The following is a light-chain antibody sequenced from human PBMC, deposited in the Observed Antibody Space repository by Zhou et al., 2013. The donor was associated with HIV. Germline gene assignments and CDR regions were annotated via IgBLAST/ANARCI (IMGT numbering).Light chain of an antibody. CDR1: QTISTY. CDR3: QQYSYYLNS. CDR2: AAS. Sequence: DIQMTQSPSFLSTSVGDRVTITCRASQTISTYLHWYQQKPGKAPKLLIYAASSLQSGVPSRFSGSGSGTDFTLTISTLQPEDFATYYCQQYSYYLNSFGQGTKLEIK. V-gene: IGKV1-39*01. J-gene: IGKJ2*03.